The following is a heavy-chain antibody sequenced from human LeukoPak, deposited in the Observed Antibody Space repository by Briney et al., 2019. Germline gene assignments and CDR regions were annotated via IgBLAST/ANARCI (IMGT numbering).Heavy chain of an antibody. CDR2: ISSSSMTV. J-gene: IGHJ4*02. D-gene: IGHD2-8*02. CDR3: ARVGRGSSPTGY. V-gene: IGHV3-48*01. Sequence: GGSLRLSCAASGFTFSSYSMTWVRQAPGKGLEWLSYISSSSMTVYYADSVKGRFTISRDNGKNSLYLQMNSLRAEDTAVYYCARVGRGSSPTGYWGQGTLVTVSS. CDR1: GFTFSSYS.